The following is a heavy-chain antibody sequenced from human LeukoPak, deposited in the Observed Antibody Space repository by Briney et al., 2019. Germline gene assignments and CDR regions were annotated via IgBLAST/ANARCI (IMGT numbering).Heavy chain of an antibody. Sequence: SETLSLTCTVSGGSISSYYWSWIRQPPGKGLEWIGYIYYSGSTNYNPSLKSRLTISVDTSKNQFSLKLSSVTAADTALYYCARANYYDNSGYSRGAFDIWGQGTMVTVSS. CDR1: GGSISSYY. CDR3: ARANYYDNSGYSRGAFDI. D-gene: IGHD3-22*01. CDR2: IYYSGST. J-gene: IGHJ3*02. V-gene: IGHV4-59*08.